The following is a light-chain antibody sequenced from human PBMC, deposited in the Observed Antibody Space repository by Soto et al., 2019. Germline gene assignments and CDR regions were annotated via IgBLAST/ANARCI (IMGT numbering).Light chain of an antibody. CDR3: QQYGSSLT. J-gene: IGKJ4*01. CDR1: QSIGDY. Sequence: IVLTQSPGTLALSPAETATPSSRASQSIGDYLAWYQHKPAQAPRLLIYDASKRATGIPDRFSGSGSGTDFTLTISRLEPEDFAVYYCQQYGSSLTFGGGTKVDIK. CDR2: DAS. V-gene: IGKV3-20*01.